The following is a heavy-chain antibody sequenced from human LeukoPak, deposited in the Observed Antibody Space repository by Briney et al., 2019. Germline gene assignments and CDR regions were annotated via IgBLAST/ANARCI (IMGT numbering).Heavy chain of an antibody. CDR2: IYHSGST. J-gene: IGHJ4*02. CDR1: GGSISSGGYY. V-gene: IGHV4-30-2*01. CDR3: ARGEWEGYCSSTSCSYFDY. Sequence: SETLSLTCTVSGGSISSGGYYWSWIRQPPGKGLEWIGYIYHSGSTYYNPSLKSRVTISVDRSKNQFSLKLSSVTAADTAVYYCARGEWEGYCSSTSCSYFDYWGQGTLVTVSS. D-gene: IGHD2-2*01.